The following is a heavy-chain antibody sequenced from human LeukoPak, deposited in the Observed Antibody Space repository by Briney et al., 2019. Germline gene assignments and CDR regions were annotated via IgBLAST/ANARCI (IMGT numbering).Heavy chain of an antibody. CDR3: SRGGGDAYHSAFDV. Sequence: PGGSLRLSCPASGFTFSDYILDWVRQPPGKGLEWVGRIRRGSNSYTTEYAASVKGRFTISRDDSQNSLYLHMNRLKAEDTAVYHCSRGGGDAYHSAFDVWGQGTMVTVSS. CDR1: GFTFSDYI. V-gene: IGHV3-72*01. CDR2: IRRGSNSYTT. D-gene: IGHD3-16*01. J-gene: IGHJ3*01.